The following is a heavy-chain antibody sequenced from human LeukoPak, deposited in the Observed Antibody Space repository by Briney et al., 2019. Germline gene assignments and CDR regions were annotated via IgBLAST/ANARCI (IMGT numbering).Heavy chain of an antibody. Sequence: PGGSLRLSCTASGFIFGDYYMAWVRQAPGKGLEWISYISRIGNTKYGAGSMKGRFIVSRDNAKNSLYLQMNNLRDDDTAVYYCARDRLLYSAFDVWGQGTMVTVSS. CDR1: GFIFGDYY. CDR2: ISRIGNTK. J-gene: IGHJ3*01. CDR3: ARDRLLYSAFDV. V-gene: IGHV3-11*04. D-gene: IGHD1-26*01.